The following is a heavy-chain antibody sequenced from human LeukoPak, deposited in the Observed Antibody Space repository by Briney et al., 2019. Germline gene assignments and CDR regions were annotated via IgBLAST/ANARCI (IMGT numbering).Heavy chain of an antibody. CDR2: ISGSGGST. V-gene: IGHV3-23*01. CDR3: AKDYAVGSIDY. J-gene: IGHJ4*02. D-gene: IGHD3-16*01. CDR1: GFTFSSYA. Sequence: GGSLRLSCAASGFTFSSYAMSWVRQAPGKGLEWVSAISGSGGSTYYADSVKGRFTISRDNSKNTVSLQMESLRAEDTALYYCAKDYAVGSIDYWGQGTLVTVSS.